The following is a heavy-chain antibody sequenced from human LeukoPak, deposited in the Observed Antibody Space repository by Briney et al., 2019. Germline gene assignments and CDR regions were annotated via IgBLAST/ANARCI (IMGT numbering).Heavy chain of an antibody. CDR1: GFTFSSYW. CDR3: ARGPRGYDFWSGYYRVNYYMDV. D-gene: IGHD3-3*01. CDR2: IKQDGSEK. V-gene: IGHV3-7*01. Sequence: GGSLRLSCAASGFTFSSYWMSWVRQAPGKGLEWVANIKQDGSEKYYVDSVKGRFTISRDNAKNSLYLQMNSLRAEDTAVYYCARGPRGYDFWSGYYRVNYYMDVWGKGTTVTVSS. J-gene: IGHJ6*03.